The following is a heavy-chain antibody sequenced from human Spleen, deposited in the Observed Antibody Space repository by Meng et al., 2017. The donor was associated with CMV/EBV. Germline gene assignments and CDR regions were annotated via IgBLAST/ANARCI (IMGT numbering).Heavy chain of an antibody. J-gene: IGHJ4*02. CDR3: AREIARIIYYDSSGYIDQ. CDR1: GYTFTGYH. D-gene: IGHD3-22*01. V-gene: IGHV1-2*02. CDR2: INPDTSGT. Sequence: ASVKVSCKASGYTFTGYHIHWERQAPGQGLECMGWINPDTSGTNHAQKFQGRVTMTRDTSISTAYMELRRLKSDDTAVYYCAREIARIIYYDSSGYIDQWGQGTLVTVSS.